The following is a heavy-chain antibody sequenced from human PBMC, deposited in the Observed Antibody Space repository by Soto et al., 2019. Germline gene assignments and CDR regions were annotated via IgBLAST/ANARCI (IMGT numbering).Heavy chain of an antibody. CDR1: GGTFSSYA. V-gene: IGHV1-69*13. J-gene: IGHJ5*02. CDR3: AQLEGMTTVTTS. CDR2: IIPIFGTA. Sequence: SVKVSCKASGGTFSSYAISWVRQAPGQGLEWMGGIIPIFGTANYAQKFQGRVTITADESTSTAYMELSSLRSEDTAVYYCAQLEGMTTVTTSWGQGTLVTVSS. D-gene: IGHD4-17*01.